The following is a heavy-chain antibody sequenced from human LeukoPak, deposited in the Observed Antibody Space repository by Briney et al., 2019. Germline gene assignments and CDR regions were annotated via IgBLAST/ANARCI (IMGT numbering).Heavy chain of an antibody. CDR3: ARVEGGTVSRLDY. D-gene: IGHD2/OR15-2a*01. J-gene: IGHJ4*02. Sequence: GGSLKISCKGSGYSFTSYWVGRGRQMPGKGLEWVGVIYPGDSDTRYSPSFQGQVTISADKSISTAYLQWSSLKASDTAMYYCARVEGGTVSRLDYWGQGTLVTVSS. CDR2: IYPGDSDT. V-gene: IGHV5-51*01. CDR1: GYSFTSYW.